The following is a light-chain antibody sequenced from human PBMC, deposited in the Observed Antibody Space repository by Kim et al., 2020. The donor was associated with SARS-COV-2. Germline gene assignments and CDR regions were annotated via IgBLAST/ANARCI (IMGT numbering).Light chain of an antibody. CDR3: SSYAGSDSLGV. Sequence: SVTNPSTGASIDVGAYNYVSEYQQHRGKAPNLIIYEVSKRPSGDPDRFSGSKSCNTASLSVSGRQAGDEADYYCSSYAGSDSLGVFGGGTQLTVL. J-gene: IGLJ3*02. V-gene: IGLV2-8*01. CDR2: EVS. CDR1: SIDVGAYNY.